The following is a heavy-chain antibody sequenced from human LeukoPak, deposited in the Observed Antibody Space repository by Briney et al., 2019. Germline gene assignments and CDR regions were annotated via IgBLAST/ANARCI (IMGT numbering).Heavy chain of an antibody. D-gene: IGHD3-10*01. J-gene: IGHJ6*02. V-gene: IGHV3-30*18. CDR1: GFTFSSYG. CDR3: AKLLYYYGSGSSDYYGMDV. Sequence: SGGSLRLSCAASGFTFSSYGMHWVRQAPGKGLEWVAVISYDGSNKYYADSVKGRFTISRDNSKNTLYLQMNSLRAEDTAVYYCAKLLYYYGSGSSDYYGMDVWGQGTTVTVSS. CDR2: ISYDGSNK.